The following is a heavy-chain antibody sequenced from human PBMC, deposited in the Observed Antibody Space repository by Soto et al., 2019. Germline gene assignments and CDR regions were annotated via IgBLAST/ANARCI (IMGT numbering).Heavy chain of an antibody. CDR1: GGSFGNSA. V-gene: IGHV1-69*13. CDR2: FIPVYRTL. D-gene: IGHD3-3*01. Sequence: ASVKVSCKASGGSFGNSAINWVRQTPGQGLEWLGGFIPVYRTLNYAQKFQGRVTITADESTGTAYMTLSSLASNDTAVYYCATGVIWIGYFTVDSWGQGTRATVPS. CDR3: ATGVIWIGYFTVDS. J-gene: IGHJ4*02.